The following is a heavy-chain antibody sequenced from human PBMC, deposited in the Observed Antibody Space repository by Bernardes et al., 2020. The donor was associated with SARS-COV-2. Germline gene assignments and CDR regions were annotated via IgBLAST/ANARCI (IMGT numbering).Heavy chain of an antibody. CDR1: GYTFTSYG. V-gene: IGHV1-18*01. Sequence: ASVKVSCKASGYTFTSYGISWVRQAPGQGLEWMGWISAYNGNTNYAQKLQGRVTMTTDTSTSTAYMELRSLRSDDTAVYYCAISTICGTNGLCSVNYGMDVWGQGTTVTVSS. CDR3: AISTICGTNGLCSVNYGMDV. D-gene: IGHD2-8*01. CDR2: ISAYNGNT. J-gene: IGHJ6*02.